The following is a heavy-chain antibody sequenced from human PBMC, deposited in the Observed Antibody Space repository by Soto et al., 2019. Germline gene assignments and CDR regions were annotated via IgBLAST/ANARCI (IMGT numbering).Heavy chain of an antibody. D-gene: IGHD2-15*01. V-gene: IGHV3-23*01. CDR2: ISGSGGST. CDR3: AKGVVVVAATPDGPGYYFDY. J-gene: IGHJ4*02. Sequence: GGSLRLSCAASGFTFSSYAMSWVRQAPGKGLEWVSAISGSGGSTYYADSVKGRFTISRDNSKNTLYLQMNSLRAEDTAVYYCAKGVVVVAATPDGPGYYFDYWGQGTLVTVSS. CDR1: GFTFSSYA.